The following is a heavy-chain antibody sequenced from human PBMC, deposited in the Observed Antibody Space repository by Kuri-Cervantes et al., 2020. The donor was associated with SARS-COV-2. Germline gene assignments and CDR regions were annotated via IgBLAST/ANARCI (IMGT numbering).Heavy chain of an antibody. CDR3: ARDADDSSGYDYFDY. Sequence: GESLKISCAASGFSFSTNGIHWVRQAPGKGLQWVAVIWYDGSNKYYADSVKGRFTISRDNSKNTLYLQMNSLRAEDTAVYYCARDADDSSGYDYFDYWGQGTLVTVSS. CDR1: GFSFSTNG. D-gene: IGHD3-22*01. V-gene: IGHV3-30*19. CDR2: IWYDGSNK. J-gene: IGHJ4*02.